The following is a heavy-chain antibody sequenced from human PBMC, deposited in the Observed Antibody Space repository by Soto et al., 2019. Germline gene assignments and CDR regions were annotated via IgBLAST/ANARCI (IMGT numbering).Heavy chain of an antibody. CDR2: ISGSGGST. Sequence: EVQLLESWGGLVQPGGSLRLSCAASGFAFSSRAMGWVRQAPGMGPACVSGISGSGGSTYYADSVKGRFTISRDNSKDTLYLQVNSLRAEDTAVYYCVLPSGGCGSDVCYAALFDYWGQGALVTVSS. CDR1: GFAFSSRA. V-gene: IGHV3-23*01. D-gene: IGHD2-21*02. J-gene: IGHJ4*02. CDR3: VLPSGGCGSDVCYAALFDY.